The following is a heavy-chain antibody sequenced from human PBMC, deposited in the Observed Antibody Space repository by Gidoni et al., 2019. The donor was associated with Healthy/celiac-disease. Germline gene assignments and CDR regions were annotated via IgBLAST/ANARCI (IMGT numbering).Heavy chain of an antibody. CDR2: ISYDGSNK. CDR1: GFTFSSYA. CDR3: ARRSSGHIDY. V-gene: IGHV3-30-3*01. D-gene: IGHD3-22*01. Sequence: QVQLVESGGGVVQPGGSLRLSCAASGFTFSSYAMHWVRQAPGKGLEWVAVISYDGSNKYHADSVKGRFTISRDNSKNTLYLQMNSLRAEDTAVYYCARRSSGHIDYWGQGTLVTVSS. J-gene: IGHJ4*02.